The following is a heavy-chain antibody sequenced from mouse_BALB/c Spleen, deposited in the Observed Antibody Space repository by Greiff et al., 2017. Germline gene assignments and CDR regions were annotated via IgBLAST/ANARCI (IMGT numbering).Heavy chain of an antibody. CDR1: GFNIKDYY. Sequence: VQLQQSGAELVRSGASVKLSCTASGFNIKDYYMHWVKQRPEQGLEWIGWIDPENGDTEYAPKFQGKATMTADTSSNTAYLQLSSLTSEDTAVYYCNAYYGSSPFDYWGQGTTLTVSS. J-gene: IGHJ2*01. D-gene: IGHD1-1*01. CDR3: NAYYGSSPFDY. CDR2: IDPENGDT. V-gene: IGHV14-4*02.